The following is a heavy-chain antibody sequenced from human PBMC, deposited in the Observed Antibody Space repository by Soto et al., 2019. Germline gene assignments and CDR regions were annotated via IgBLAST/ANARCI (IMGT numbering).Heavy chain of an antibody. CDR3: ARHDYYDSSGYPPGYFQH. CDR2: IIPIFGTA. D-gene: IGHD3-22*01. CDR1: GGTFSSYA. Sequence: QVQLVQSGAEVKKPGSSVKVSCKASGGTFSSYAISWVRQAPGQGLEWMGGIIPIFGTANYAQKFQGRVTITADESTSTAYMELSSLRSEDTAVYYCARHDYYDSSGYPPGYFQHWGQGTLVTVSS. V-gene: IGHV1-69*12. J-gene: IGHJ1*01.